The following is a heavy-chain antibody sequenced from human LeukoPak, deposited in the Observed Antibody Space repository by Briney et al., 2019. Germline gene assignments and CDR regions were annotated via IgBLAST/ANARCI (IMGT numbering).Heavy chain of an antibody. CDR1: GGSFSGYY. J-gene: IGHJ4*02. Sequence: PSETLSLTCAVYGGSFSGYYWSWIRQPPGKGLEWIGEINNSGSTNYNPSLKSRVTISVDTSKNQFSLNLSSVTAADTAVYYCARAVAGFDYWGQGTLVTVSS. D-gene: IGHD6-19*01. V-gene: IGHV4-34*01. CDR3: ARAVAGFDY. CDR2: INNSGST.